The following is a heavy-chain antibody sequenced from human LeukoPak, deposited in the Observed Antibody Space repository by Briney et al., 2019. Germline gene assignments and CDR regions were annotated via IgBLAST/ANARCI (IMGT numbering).Heavy chain of an antibody. V-gene: IGHV4-38-2*01. J-gene: IGHJ5*02. CDR1: GYSISSGYY. D-gene: IGHD3-9*01. CDR2: IYDSGST. Sequence: KPSETLSLTCAVSGYSISSGYYWGWIRQPPGKGLEWIGSIYDSGSTYYNPSLKSRVTISVDTSKNQFSLKLSSVTAADTAVYYCARGGFYYDILTGYLTWGQGTLVTVSS. CDR3: ARGGFYYDILTGYLT.